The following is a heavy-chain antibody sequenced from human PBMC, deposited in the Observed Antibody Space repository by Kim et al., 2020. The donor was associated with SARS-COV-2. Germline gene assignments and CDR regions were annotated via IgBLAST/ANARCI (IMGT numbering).Heavy chain of an antibody. J-gene: IGHJ6*02. CDR1: GFTFDDYA. Sequence: GGSLRLSCAASGFTFDDYAMHWVRQAPGKGLEWVSGISWNSGSIGYADSVKGRFTISRDNAKNSLYLQMNSLRAEDTALYYCAKDISGKVGSGGPGERTYYYGMDVWGQGTTVTVSS. D-gene: IGHD6-19*01. CDR2: ISWNSGSI. CDR3: AKDISGKVGSGGPGERTYYYGMDV. V-gene: IGHV3-9*01.